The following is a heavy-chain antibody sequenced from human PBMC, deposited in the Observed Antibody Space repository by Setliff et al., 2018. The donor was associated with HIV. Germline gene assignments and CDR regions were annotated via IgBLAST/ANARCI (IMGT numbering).Heavy chain of an antibody. V-gene: IGHV4-39*01. CDR1: SGSVSRSDYY. CDR2: IYWSGLT. CDR3: ASDISPDDGYKRLPYFDY. D-gene: IGHD5-12*01. J-gene: IGHJ4*02. Sequence: PSETLSLTCTVSSGSVSRSDYYWGWIRQTPGKGLEWIGSIYWSGLTFYNPSLKSRVTISVDTSKNQFSLRLNSVTAADTAVYYCASDISPDDGYKRLPYFDYWGQGTLVTVSS.